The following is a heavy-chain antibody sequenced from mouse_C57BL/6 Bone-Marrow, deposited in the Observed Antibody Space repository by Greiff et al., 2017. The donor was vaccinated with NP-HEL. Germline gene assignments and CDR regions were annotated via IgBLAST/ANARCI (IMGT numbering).Heavy chain of an antibody. V-gene: IGHV8-8*01. CDR3: APYYYGSSRYFDV. CDR2: IWWDDDK. Sequence: QVTLKESGPGILQPSQTLSLTCSFSGFSLSTFGMGVGWIRQPSGKGLEWLAHIWWDDDKYYNPALKSRLTISKDTSKNQVFLKIANVDTADTATYYCAPYYYGSSRYFDVWGTGTTVTVSS. J-gene: IGHJ1*03. D-gene: IGHD1-1*01. CDR1: GFSLSTFGMG.